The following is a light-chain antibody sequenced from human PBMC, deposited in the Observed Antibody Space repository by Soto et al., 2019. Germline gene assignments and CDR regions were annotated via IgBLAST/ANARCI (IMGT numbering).Light chain of an antibody. Sequence: FLTHSPGTLSLSPGERATLSCRASQSVSSSYLAWYQQKPGQAPRLLIYGASIRATGIPDRFSGSGSGTDFPPTISRLEPEDFAVYYCQQYGSSPRTFGQGTKVDI. V-gene: IGKV3-20*01. CDR1: QSVSSSY. CDR2: GAS. J-gene: IGKJ1*01. CDR3: QQYGSSPRT.